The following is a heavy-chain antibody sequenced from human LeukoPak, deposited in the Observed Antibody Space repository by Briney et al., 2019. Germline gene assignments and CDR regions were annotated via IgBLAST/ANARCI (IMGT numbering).Heavy chain of an antibody. V-gene: IGHV4-59*12. CDR1: GGSISSYY. CDR3: ARGAVVAATRVYYYYMDV. Sequence: SETLSLTCTVSGGSISSYYWSWIRQPPGKGLEWIGYIYYSGSTNYNPSLKSRVTISVDTSKNQFSLKLSSVTAADTAVYYCARGAVVAATRVYYYYMDVWGKGTTVTVSS. J-gene: IGHJ6*03. CDR2: IYYSGST. D-gene: IGHD2-15*01.